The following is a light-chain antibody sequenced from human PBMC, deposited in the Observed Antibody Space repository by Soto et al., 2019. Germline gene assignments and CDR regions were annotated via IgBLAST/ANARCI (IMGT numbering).Light chain of an antibody. CDR3: TSYTSSSTWV. Sequence: QSVLTQFASVSGSPGQSITISCTGTSRDVGAYNYVSWFQHHPGKAPKLMIYEVSNRPSGVSNRFSGSKSGNTASLTISGLQTEDEADYYCTSYTSSSTWVFGGGTKLTVL. J-gene: IGLJ3*02. V-gene: IGLV2-14*01. CDR2: EVS. CDR1: SRDVGAYNY.